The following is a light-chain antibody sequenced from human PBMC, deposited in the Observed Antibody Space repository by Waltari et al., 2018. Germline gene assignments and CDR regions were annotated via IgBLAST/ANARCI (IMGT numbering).Light chain of an antibody. V-gene: IGLV1-51*01. J-gene: IGLJ3*02. CDR2: ENN. CDR1: TSNVWSAY. Sequence: QSVLTQPPSVSAAPGQRITISCSIGTSNVWSAYVSWYQQLPGTAPRLLIYENNRRPSVIPDRFSGSKSDTSATLAITGLQTGDEADYYCGTWDSGLSIWVYGGGTKLTVL. CDR3: GTWDSGLSIWV.